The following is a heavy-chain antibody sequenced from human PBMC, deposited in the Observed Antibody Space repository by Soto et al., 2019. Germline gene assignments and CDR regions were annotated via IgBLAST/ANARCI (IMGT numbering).Heavy chain of an antibody. CDR1: GFTFSSYS. V-gene: IGHV3-21*01. Sequence: GGSLRLSCAASGFTFSSYSMNWVRQAPGKGLEWVSSISSSSSYIYYADSVKDRFTISRDNAKNSLYLQMNSLRAEDTAVYYCARDLTTDYYYYYYGMDVWGQGTTVTVSS. J-gene: IGHJ6*02. D-gene: IGHD4-17*01. CDR2: ISSSSSYI. CDR3: ARDLTTDYYYYYYGMDV.